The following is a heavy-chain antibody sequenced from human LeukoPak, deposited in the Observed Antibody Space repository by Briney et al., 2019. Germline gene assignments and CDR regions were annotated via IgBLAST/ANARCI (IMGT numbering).Heavy chain of an antibody. CDR1: GYNFAIYW. J-gene: IGHJ4*02. CDR2: IYPGDSDT. D-gene: IGHD3-10*01. V-gene: IGHV5-51*01. CDR3: ARQDGSGLYYFDY. Sequence: PGESLKISCKPSGYNFAIYWIAWVRQMPGKGLEWVGVIYPGDSDTRYSPSFQGQVTISADKSISTAFLQWNSLKASDTAMYYCARQDGSGLYYFDYWGQGTLVTVSS.